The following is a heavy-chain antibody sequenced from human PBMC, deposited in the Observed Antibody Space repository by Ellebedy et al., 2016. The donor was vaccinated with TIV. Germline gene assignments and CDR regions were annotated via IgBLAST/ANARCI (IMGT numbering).Heavy chain of an antibody. D-gene: IGHD3-16*02. V-gene: IGHV3-7*03. J-gene: IGHJ4*02. Sequence: PGGSLRLSCAASGFGVSSYWMSWVRHLPGKGLEWVANIKPDGSETKYVDSVRGRFTISRDNANNTLYLQMTSLRAEDTAVYFCAKDYRWGQGILVTVSS. CDR3: AKDYR. CDR2: IKPDGSET. CDR1: GFGVSSYW.